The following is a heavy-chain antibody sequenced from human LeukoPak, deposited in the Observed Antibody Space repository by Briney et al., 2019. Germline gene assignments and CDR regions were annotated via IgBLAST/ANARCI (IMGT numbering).Heavy chain of an antibody. CDR3: ARDYHYYGSGSYYNRNNWFDP. D-gene: IGHD3-10*01. CDR2: INHSGST. V-gene: IGHV4-34*01. Sequence: PSETLSLTCAVYGGSFSGYYWSWIRQPPGKGLEWIGEINHSGSTNYNPSLKSRVTISVDTSKNQFSLKLSSVTAADTAVYYCARDYHYYGSGSYYNRNNWFDPWGQGTLVTVSS. CDR1: GGSFSGYY. J-gene: IGHJ5*02.